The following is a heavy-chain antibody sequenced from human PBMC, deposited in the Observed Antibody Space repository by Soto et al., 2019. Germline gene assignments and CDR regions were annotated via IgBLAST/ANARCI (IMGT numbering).Heavy chain of an antibody. D-gene: IGHD5-12*01. CDR2: TRNKANSYNT. V-gene: IGHV3-72*01. CDR3: DTRDSGYDYAFDI. CDR1: GFTFSDHY. J-gene: IGHJ3*02. Sequence: GGSLRLSCAASGFTFSDHYMDWVRQAPGKGLEWVGRTRNKANSYNTEYAEAVKGRFPISRDDAKNSLYLKMNSLKTEETAVYYCDTRDSGYDYAFDIWGQGTMVTVSS.